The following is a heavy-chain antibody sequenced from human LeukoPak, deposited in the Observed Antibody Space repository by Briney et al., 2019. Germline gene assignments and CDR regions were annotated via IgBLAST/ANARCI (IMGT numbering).Heavy chain of an antibody. D-gene: IGHD2-15*01. Sequence: GGSLRLSCAVSGFSLTTYEMDWIRQAPGKGLEWVAYTDSNSETTHYADSVKGRFIISRDNAKNSLYLQMNSLRAEDTALYYCVREYCSGGSCSDAFDIWGQGTMVTVSS. CDR2: TDSNSETT. CDR3: VREYCSGGSCSDAFDI. V-gene: IGHV3-48*03. CDR1: GFSLTTYE. J-gene: IGHJ3*02.